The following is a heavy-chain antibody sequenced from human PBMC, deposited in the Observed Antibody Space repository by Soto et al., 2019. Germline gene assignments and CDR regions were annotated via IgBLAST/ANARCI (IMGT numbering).Heavy chain of an antibody. CDR1: GGSFSGYY. J-gene: IGHJ5*02. D-gene: IGHD3-10*01. CDR2: INHSGST. V-gene: IGHV4-34*01. Sequence: SETLSLTCAVYGGSFSGYYWSWIRQPPGKGLEWIGEINHSGSTNYNPSLESRVTISVDTSKNQFSLKLSSVTAADTAVYYCARASGTYPPITLNWFEPWGQGTLVTVSS. CDR3: ARASGTYPPITLNWFEP.